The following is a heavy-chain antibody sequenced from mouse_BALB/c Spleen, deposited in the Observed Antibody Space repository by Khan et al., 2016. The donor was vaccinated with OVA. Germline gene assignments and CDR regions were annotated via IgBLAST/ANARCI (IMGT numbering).Heavy chain of an antibody. CDR3: ARRTTGYAMDY. Sequence: QVQLQQSGAELARPGASVKLSCKASGYTFPSNTMPWVKQRPGQGLEWIGSINPRSDYTIYNQKFKDKATLTADISSNTAYLQLSSLTSDDSAVYYCARRTTGYAMDYWGQGTSVTVSS. V-gene: IGHV1-4*01. CDR1: GYTFPSNT. CDR2: INPRSDYT. D-gene: IGHD2-14*01. J-gene: IGHJ4*01.